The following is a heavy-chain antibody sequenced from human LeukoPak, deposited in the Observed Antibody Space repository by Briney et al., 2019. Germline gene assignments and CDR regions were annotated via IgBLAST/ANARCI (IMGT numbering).Heavy chain of an antibody. CDR1: GFTFSSYG. J-gene: IGHJ4*02. CDR2: ISYDGSDK. D-gene: IGHD1-1*01. Sequence: GRSLRLSCAASGFTFSSYGMHWVRQAPGKGLEWVAVISYDGSDKYYADSVKGRFTISRDNSKNTRYLQMNSLRAEDTAVYYCAKDLDEYYFDYWGQGTLITVSS. CDR3: AKDLDEYYFDY. V-gene: IGHV3-30*18.